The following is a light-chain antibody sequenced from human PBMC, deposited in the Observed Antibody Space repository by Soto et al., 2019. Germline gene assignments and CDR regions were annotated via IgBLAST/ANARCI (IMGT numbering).Light chain of an antibody. J-gene: IGLJ1*01. Sequence: QSALTQPPSASGSLGQSVTISCTGTSSDVGAYDFVSWFQQHPGKAPRLIVYEVRKRHSGVPDRFSGSKSGNTASLTVSGLQAEDEADYFCCSYAGGFYVFGTGTKLTVL. CDR2: EVR. V-gene: IGLV2-8*01. CDR1: SSDVGAYDF. CDR3: CSYAGGFYV.